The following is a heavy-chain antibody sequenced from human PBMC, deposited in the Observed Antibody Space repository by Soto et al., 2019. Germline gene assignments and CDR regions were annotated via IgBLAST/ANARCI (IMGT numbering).Heavy chain of an antibody. CDR2: ISYDGSNK. CDR3: ARDLRQQLVVAKVMITFGVLY. CDR1: GFTFSSYA. D-gene: IGHD3-16*01. V-gene: IGHV3-30-3*01. Sequence: GGSLRLSCAASGFTFSSYAMHWVRQAPGKGLEWVAVISYDGSNKYYADSVKGRFTISRDNSKNTLYLQMNSLRAEDTAVYYCARDLRQQLVVAKVMITFGVLYWGQGTLVTVSS. J-gene: IGHJ4*02.